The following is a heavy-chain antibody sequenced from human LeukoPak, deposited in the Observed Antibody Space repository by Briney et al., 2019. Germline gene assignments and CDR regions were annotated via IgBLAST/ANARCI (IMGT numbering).Heavy chain of an antibody. CDR3: ARLTGYSSGFDP. CDR1: GYTFTRYY. V-gene: IGHV1-2*06. J-gene: IGHJ5*02. D-gene: IGHD6-19*01. Sequence: ASVTVSCKASGYTFTRYYMHWVRQAPGRGLEWMGRINPNSGGTNYAQKFQGRVTMTRDQSISTAYMELSRLRSDDTAVYYCARLTGYSSGFDPWGQGTLVTVSS. CDR2: INPNSGGT.